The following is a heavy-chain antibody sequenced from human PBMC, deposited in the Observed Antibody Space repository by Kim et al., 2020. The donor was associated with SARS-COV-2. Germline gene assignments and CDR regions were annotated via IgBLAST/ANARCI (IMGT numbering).Heavy chain of an antibody. D-gene: IGHD2-2*01. J-gene: IGHJ4*02. CDR3: AKSNGIGPAAMYVY. V-gene: IGHV3-23*01. Sequence: GGSLRLSCAASGFTFSSYAMSWVRQAPGKGLEWVSAISGSGGSTYYADSVKGRFTISRDNSKNTLYLQMNSLRAEDTAVYYCAKSNGIGPAAMYVYWGQGTLVTVSS. CDR2: ISGSGGST. CDR1: GFTFSSYA.